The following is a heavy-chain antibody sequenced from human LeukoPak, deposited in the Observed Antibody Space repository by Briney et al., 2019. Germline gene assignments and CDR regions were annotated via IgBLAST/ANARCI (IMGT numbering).Heavy chain of an antibody. CDR1: GFTFSSYS. J-gene: IGHJ5*02. V-gene: IGHV3-21*01. D-gene: IGHD1-1*01. Sequence: GGSLRLSCAASGFTFSSYSMNWVRQAPGKGLEWVSSISSSSSYIYYADSVKGRFTISRDNAKNSLYLQINSLRAEDTAVYYCARKYNWGPVDWFDPWGQGTLVTVSS. CDR3: ARKYNWGPVDWFDP. CDR2: ISSSSSYI.